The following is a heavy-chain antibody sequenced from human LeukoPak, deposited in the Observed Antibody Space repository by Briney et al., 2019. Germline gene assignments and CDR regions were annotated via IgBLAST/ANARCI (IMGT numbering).Heavy chain of an antibody. CDR1: GFTFSTYW. D-gene: IGHD3-10*01. J-gene: IGHJ4*02. CDR3: ARSEYYGSGSYYTYPDY. CDR2: IHPEGNEK. Sequence: PGGSLRLSCTVSGFTFSTYWMSWVRQAPGKGLEWVANIHPEGNEKYHVGSVKGRFTISRDNAKNSLYLQMNSLRAEDTAVYYCARSEYYGSGSYYTYPDYWGQGTLVTVSS. V-gene: IGHV3-7*01.